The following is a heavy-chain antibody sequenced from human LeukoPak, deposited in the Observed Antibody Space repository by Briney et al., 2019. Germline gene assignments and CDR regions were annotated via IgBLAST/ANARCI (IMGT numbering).Heavy chain of an antibody. J-gene: IGHJ4*02. CDR3: AGSRGIVGAVYDY. CDR2: ISYDGSNK. V-gene: IGHV3-30*01. D-gene: IGHD1-26*01. Sequence: GGSLRLSCAASGFTFISSWMHWVRQAPGKGLEWVAVISYDGSNKYYADSVKGRFTISRDNSKNTLYLQMNSLRAEDTAVYYCAGSRGIVGAVYDYWGQGTLVTVSS. CDR1: GFTFISSW.